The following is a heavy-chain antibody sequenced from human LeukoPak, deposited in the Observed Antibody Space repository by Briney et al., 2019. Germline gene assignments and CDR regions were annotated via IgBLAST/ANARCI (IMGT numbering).Heavy chain of an antibody. CDR1: GFTFSSYG. D-gene: IGHD6-19*01. CDR2: IKQDGSEK. J-gene: IGHJ4*02. CDR3: ARGSVPGYY. Sequence: PGGSLRLSCAASGFTFSSYGMSWFRQAPGKGLEWVANIKQDGSEKYYVDSVKGRFTISRDNAKNSLYLQMNSLRAEDTAVYYCARGSVPGYYWGQGTLVTVSS. V-gene: IGHV3-7*05.